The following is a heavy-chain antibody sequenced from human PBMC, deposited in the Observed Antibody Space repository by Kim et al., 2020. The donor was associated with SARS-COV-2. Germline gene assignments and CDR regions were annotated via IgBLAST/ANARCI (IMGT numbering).Heavy chain of an antibody. J-gene: IGHJ4*02. CDR2: YDGSSK. CDR3: ARDWDY. V-gene: IGHV3-33*01. Sequence: YDGSSKYYADSVKGRFTIARDNSKNTLYLQMNSLRAEDTAVYYCARDWDYWGQGTLVTVSS.